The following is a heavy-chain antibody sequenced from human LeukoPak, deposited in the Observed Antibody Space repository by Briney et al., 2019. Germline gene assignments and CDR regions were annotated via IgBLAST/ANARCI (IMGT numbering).Heavy chain of an antibody. CDR2: ISSSSSYI. CDR3: ARCSPPFLVGKGAFDI. J-gene: IGHJ3*02. Sequence: PGGSLRLSCAASGFTFSSYSMNWVRQAPGKGLEWVSSISSSSSYIYYADSVKGRFTISRDNAKNSLYLQMNSLRAEDTAVYYCARCSPPFLVGKGAFDIWGQGTMVTVSS. CDR1: GFTFSSYS. V-gene: IGHV3-21*01. D-gene: IGHD1-26*01.